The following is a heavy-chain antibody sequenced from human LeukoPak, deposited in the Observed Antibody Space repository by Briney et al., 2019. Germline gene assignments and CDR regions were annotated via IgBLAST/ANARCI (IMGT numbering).Heavy chain of an antibody. Sequence: ASVKVSCKASGGTFSSYAISWVRQAPGQGLEWMGWINPNSGGTNYAQKFQGRVTMTRDTSISTAYMELSRLRSDDTAAYYCARVRHSGYEDYFDYWGQGTLVTVSS. CDR1: GGTFSSYA. CDR2: INPNSGGT. D-gene: IGHD5-12*01. V-gene: IGHV1-2*02. J-gene: IGHJ4*02. CDR3: ARVRHSGYEDYFDY.